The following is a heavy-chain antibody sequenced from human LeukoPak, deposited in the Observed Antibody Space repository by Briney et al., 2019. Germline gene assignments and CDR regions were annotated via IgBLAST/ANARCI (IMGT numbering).Heavy chain of an antibody. CDR3: ARERQMGGLIGY. Sequence: SETLSLTCTVSGGSISSGDYYWSWIRQPPGKGLEWIGYIYYSGSTYYNPSLKSRVTISVDTSKNQFSLKLSSVTAADTAVYYCARERQMGGLIGYWGQETLVTVSS. CDR2: IYYSGST. J-gene: IGHJ4*02. D-gene: IGHD1-26*01. CDR1: GGSISSGDYY. V-gene: IGHV4-30-4*01.